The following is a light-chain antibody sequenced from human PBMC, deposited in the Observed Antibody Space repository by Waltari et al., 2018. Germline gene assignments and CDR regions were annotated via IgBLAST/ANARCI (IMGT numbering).Light chain of an antibody. CDR2: EVS. J-gene: IGKJ1*01. CDR1: QSLVRTNGNTY. Sequence: DVVMTQSPLSLPVTLGQPASISCRSTQSLVRTNGNTYLNWFQQRPGQSPRRLIYEVSNRDSGVPDRFSGSGSGTDFTLKISRVEAEDVGVYYCMQGTHWPRTFGQGTNVEI. V-gene: IGKV2-30*02. CDR3: MQGTHWPRT.